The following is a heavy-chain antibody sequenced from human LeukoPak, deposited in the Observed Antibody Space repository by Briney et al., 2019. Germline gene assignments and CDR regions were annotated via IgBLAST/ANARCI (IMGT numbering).Heavy chain of an antibody. V-gene: IGHV3-7*01. CDR2: IKQDGSQR. Sequence: PGGSLRLSCTASGFTLSDYWMTWVRQAPGKGPEWVANIKQDGSQRYYVDSVRGRFTISRDNAKNSLFLQMNGLRAEDTAVYYCARQGGSSSRRSPIDYWGQGTLVTVSS. CDR1: GFTLSDYW. CDR3: ARQGGSSSRRSPIDY. D-gene: IGHD6-6*01. J-gene: IGHJ4*02.